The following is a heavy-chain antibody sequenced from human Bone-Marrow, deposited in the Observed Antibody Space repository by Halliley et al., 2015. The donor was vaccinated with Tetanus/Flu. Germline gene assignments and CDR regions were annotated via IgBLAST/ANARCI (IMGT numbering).Heavy chain of an antibody. J-gene: IGHJ4*02. Sequence: CAASGFTFTKTALSWVRQAPGKGLEYVAGISSNSENTYYADSVKGRFTISRDNSKNTLYLQMNSLRAEDTAVYYCAKDRPYGDENDFWGQGALVTVSS. CDR1: GFTFTKTA. V-gene: IGHV3-23*01. D-gene: IGHD4-17*01. CDR3: AKDRPYGDENDF. CDR2: ISSNSENT.